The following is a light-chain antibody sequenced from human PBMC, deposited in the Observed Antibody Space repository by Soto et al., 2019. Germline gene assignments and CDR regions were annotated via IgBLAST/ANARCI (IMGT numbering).Light chain of an antibody. CDR2: GNN. Sequence: QSVLTQPPSVSGAPGQSVTISCTGASSNIGAGYDVHWYQQLAGTAPKLLIFGNNNRPTGVPDRFSGSKSGASASLAITGLLPEDEGDYYGQSYDNSLGASVVFGGGTKLTVL. CDR1: SSNIGAGYD. CDR3: QSYDNSLGASVV. J-gene: IGLJ2*01. V-gene: IGLV1-40*01.